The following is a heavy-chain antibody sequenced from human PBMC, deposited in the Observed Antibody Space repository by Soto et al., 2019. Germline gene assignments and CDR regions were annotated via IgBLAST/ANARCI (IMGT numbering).Heavy chain of an antibody. CDR2: ISSSSSTI. CDR3: ARPYYDFWSGYSSDGFDY. D-gene: IGHD3-3*01. Sequence: EVQLVESGGGLVQPGGSLRLSCAASGFTFSSYSMNWVRQAPGKGLEWVSYISSSSSTIYYADSVKGRFTISRDNAKNSLYLQMNSLRAEDTAVYYCARPYYDFWSGYSSDGFDYWGQETLVTVSS. V-gene: IGHV3-48*01. CDR1: GFTFSSYS. J-gene: IGHJ4*02.